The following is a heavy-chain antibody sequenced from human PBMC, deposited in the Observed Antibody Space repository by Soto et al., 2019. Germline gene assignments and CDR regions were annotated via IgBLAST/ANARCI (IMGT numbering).Heavy chain of an antibody. V-gene: IGHV1-2*02. Sequence: GASVKVSCKASGYTFTGYYMHWVRQAPGQGLEWMGWINPNSGGTNYAQKFQGRVTMTRDTSISTAYMELSRLRSDDTAVYYCERDLVSSASEYYFDYWGQGTLVTVSS. J-gene: IGHJ4*02. CDR3: ERDLVSSASEYYFDY. CDR1: GYTFTGYY. CDR2: INPNSGGT. D-gene: IGHD3-10*01.